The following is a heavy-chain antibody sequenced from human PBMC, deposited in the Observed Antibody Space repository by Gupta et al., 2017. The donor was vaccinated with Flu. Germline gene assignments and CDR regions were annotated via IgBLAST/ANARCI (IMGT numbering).Heavy chain of an antibody. Sequence: SGFTFSNYAMAWVRQAPGKGLEWVSISTTSGDGPYYADSVRGRFTISRDYSKNTLYLQMISLRPEDTAVYFCARRDIVVVVAGLDVWGQGTTVTVSS. V-gene: IGHV3-23*01. CDR3: ARRDIVVVVAGLDV. J-gene: IGHJ6*02. D-gene: IGHD2-15*01. CDR2: STTSGDGP. CDR1: GFTFSNYA.